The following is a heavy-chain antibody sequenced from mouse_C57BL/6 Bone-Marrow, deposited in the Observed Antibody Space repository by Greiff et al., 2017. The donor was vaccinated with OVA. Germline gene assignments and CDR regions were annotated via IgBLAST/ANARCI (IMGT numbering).Heavy chain of an antibody. J-gene: IGHJ2*01. CDR1: GYTFTDYY. CDR3: ARSGY. V-gene: IGHV1-76*01. D-gene: IGHD3-1*01. CDR2: IYPGSGNT. Sequence: VMLVESGAELVRPGASVKLSCKASGYTFTDYYINWVKQRPGQGLEWIARIYPGSGNTYYNEKFKGKATLTAEKSSSTAYMQLSSLTSEDSAVYFCARSGYWGQGTTLTVSS.